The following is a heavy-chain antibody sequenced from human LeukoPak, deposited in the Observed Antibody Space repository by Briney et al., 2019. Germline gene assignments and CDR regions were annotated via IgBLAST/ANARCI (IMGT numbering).Heavy chain of an antibody. Sequence: PGGSLRLSCAASGFTFSTYAMSWVRRAPGKGLECVSTIGGAGGSTYYADSVKGRFTISRDNSKNTLYLQMNSLRAEDTAVYYCAKTYYDYVWGSYRSSYYFDYWGQGTLVTVSS. CDR2: IGGAGGST. D-gene: IGHD3-16*02. CDR1: GFTFSTYA. V-gene: IGHV3-23*01. J-gene: IGHJ4*02. CDR3: AKTYYDYVWGSYRSSYYFDY.